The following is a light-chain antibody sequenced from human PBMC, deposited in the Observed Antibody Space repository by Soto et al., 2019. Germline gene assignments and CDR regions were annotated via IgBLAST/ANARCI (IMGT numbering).Light chain of an antibody. CDR1: QGTRHY. Sequence: AIQMTQSPSSLSASVGDRVTITCRASQGTRHYLGWYQQKPGKAPKLLIYAASSLQSGVPSRFSGSGSGTDFTLTISSLQPEDFATYYCLQDYNYPLTFGGGTKVEIK. V-gene: IGKV1-6*01. CDR2: AAS. J-gene: IGKJ4*01. CDR3: LQDYNYPLT.